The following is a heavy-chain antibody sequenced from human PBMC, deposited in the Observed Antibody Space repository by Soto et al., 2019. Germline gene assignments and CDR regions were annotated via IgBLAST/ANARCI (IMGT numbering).Heavy chain of an antibody. CDR2: IGADNGDT. CDR3: ARDWKGAEGFDP. Sequence: QVQLVQSGAEVKKPGASVKVSCKASGYTFSTYGFSWVRQAPGQGLEWMGWIGADNGDTNYAQNFQGGVTMTTDTSTTTSCMELRSLTSDDAAVDFCARDWKGAEGFDPWGQGTLVTVSS. CDR1: GYTFSTYG. J-gene: IGHJ5*02. V-gene: IGHV1-18*01. D-gene: IGHD1-1*01.